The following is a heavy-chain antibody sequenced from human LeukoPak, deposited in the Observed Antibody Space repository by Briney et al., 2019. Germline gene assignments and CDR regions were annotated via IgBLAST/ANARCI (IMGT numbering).Heavy chain of an antibody. CDR1: GFTFNSYA. CDR3: AKEVPMVRGVKYFDY. V-gene: IGHV3-23*01. CDR2: ISGSGGST. D-gene: IGHD3-10*01. J-gene: IGHJ4*02. Sequence: GGSLRLSCAASGFTFNSYAMSWVRQAPGKRLEWVSAISGSGGSTYYADSVKGRFTISRDNSKNTLYLQMNSLRAEDTAVYYCAKEVPMVRGVKYFDYWGQGTLVTVSS.